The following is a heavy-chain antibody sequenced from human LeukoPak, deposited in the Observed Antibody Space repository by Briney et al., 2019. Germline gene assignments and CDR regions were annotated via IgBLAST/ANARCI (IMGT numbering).Heavy chain of an antibody. V-gene: IGHV1-69*13. J-gene: IGHJ6*02. CDR1: GGTFSSYA. CDR2: IIPIFGTA. D-gene: IGHD5-12*01. CDR3: AREYGGREGAYYYGMDV. Sequence: SVKLSCKASGGTFSSYAISWVRQAPGQGLEWMGGIIPIFGTANYAQKFQGRVTITADESTSTAYMELSSLRSEDTAVYYGAREYGGREGAYYYGMDVWGQGTTVIVSS.